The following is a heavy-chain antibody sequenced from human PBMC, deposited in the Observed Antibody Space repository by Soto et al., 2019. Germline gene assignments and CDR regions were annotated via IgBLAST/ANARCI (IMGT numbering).Heavy chain of an antibody. CDR1: GGSITSSGYY. Sequence: QVQLQESGPGLVKPSQTLSLTCTVSGGSITSSGYYWSWIRQHPGEGLEWIGFTSNSGSTSYNPSLKGRVTISVDTSSNPFSLNLKSVTAADTAVYYCARGGGSTKVDYWGQGTLVTVSP. CDR2: TSNSGST. V-gene: IGHV4-31*03. J-gene: IGHJ4*02. CDR3: ARGGGSTKVDY. D-gene: IGHD2-2*01.